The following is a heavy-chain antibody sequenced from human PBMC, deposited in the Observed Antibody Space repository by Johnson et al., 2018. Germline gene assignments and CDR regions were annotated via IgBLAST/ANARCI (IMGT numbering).Heavy chain of an antibody. D-gene: IGHD3-10*02. Sequence: EQLVETGPGLVKPSETLSLTCTVSGGSFSSYYWSWIRQPPGKGLEWIGYIYSSGSTNYNPSLKRRVTISLETSKNQFSLQLSSVTAADTAVYYCAREAYSANYYVFHSLPDAFDIWGQGTMVTVSS. J-gene: IGHJ3*02. V-gene: IGHV4-59*01. CDR2: IYSSGST. CDR3: AREAYSANYYVFHSLPDAFDI. CDR1: GGSFSSYY.